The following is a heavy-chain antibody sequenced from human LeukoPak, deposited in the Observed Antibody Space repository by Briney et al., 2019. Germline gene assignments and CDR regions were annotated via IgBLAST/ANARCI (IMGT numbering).Heavy chain of an antibody. V-gene: IGHV3-23*01. CDR3: AKGGYSYGYKDY. CDR2: ISGSGGST. Sequence: PGGSLRLSCAASGFTFSSYAMSWVRQAPGKGLEWVSAISGSGGSTYYADSVKGRFTISRDNPKNTLYLQMNSLRAEDTAVYYCAKGGYSYGYKDYWGQGTLVTVSS. D-gene: IGHD5-18*01. J-gene: IGHJ4*02. CDR1: GFTFSSYA.